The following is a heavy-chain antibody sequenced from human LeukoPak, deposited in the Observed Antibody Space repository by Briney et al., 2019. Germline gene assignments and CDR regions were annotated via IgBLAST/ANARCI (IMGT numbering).Heavy chain of an antibody. CDR3: ARGGEAWFDY. V-gene: IGHV4-59*01. CDR2: ICYSGST. D-gene: IGHD2-21*01. CDR1: GGSISSYY. J-gene: IGHJ4*02. Sequence: PSETLSFTCTVSGGSISSYYWSWIRQPPGKGLEWIGYICYSGSTNYNPSLKSRVTISVDTSKNQFSLKLSSVTAADTAVYYCARGGEAWFDYWGQGTLVTVSS.